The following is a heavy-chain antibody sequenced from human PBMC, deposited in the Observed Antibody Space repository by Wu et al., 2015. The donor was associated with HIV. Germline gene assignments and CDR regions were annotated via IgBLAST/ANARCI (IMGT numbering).Heavy chain of an antibody. CDR1: GYTFTSYD. J-gene: IGHJ4*02. CDR3: ARWGIAAAGPDPPFDY. CDR2: MNPNSGNT. D-gene: IGHD6-13*01. Sequence: QVQLVQSGAEVKKPGASVKVSCKASGYTFTSYDINWVRQATGQGLEWMGWMNPNSGNTGYAQKFQGRVTITRNTSISTAYMELSSLRSEDTAVYYCARWGIAAAGPDPPFDYWGQGTLVTVSS. V-gene: IGHV1-8*03.